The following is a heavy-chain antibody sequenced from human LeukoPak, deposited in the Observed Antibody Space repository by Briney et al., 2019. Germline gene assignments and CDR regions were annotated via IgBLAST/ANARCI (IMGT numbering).Heavy chain of an antibody. V-gene: IGHV4-59*08. Sequence: PSETLSLTFTVSGDSINSYYWSWIRQPPGKGLEWIGYIFYSGSTNYNPSLKSRVTISVDTSKNQFSLELNSVTAADTAVYYCARLLGPERRLDYWGQGTLVTVSS. CDR3: ARLLGPERRLDY. J-gene: IGHJ4*02. CDR2: IFYSGST. CDR1: GDSINSYY. D-gene: IGHD5-24*01.